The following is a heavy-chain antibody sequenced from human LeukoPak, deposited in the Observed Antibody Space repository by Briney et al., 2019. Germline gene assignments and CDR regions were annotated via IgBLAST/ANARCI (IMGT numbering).Heavy chain of an antibody. CDR2: INHSGST. CDR3: ARGLVYYYGSGSYYTNYYYGMDV. J-gene: IGHJ6*02. V-gene: IGHV4-34*01. Sequence: PSETLSLTCTVSGGSISSYYWSWIRQPPGKGLEWIGEINHSGSTNYNPSLKSRVTISVDTSKNQFSLKLSSVTAADTAVYYCARGLVYYYGSGSYYTNYYYGMDVWGQGTTVTVSS. D-gene: IGHD3-10*01. CDR1: GGSISSYY.